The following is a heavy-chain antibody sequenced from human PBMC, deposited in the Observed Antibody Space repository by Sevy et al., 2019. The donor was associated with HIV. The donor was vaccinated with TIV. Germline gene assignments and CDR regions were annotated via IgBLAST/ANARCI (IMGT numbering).Heavy chain of an antibody. V-gene: IGHV3-48*03. CDR2: ISSSGSTI. CDR3: ARGGAYYDSSGYYYGH. CDR1: GFTFSSYE. J-gene: IGHJ4*02. Sequence: GESLKISCAASGFTFSSYEMNWVRQAPGKGLEWVSYISSSGSTIYYADSVKGRFTISRDNAKNSLYLQMNSLRAEDTAVYYCARGGAYYDSSGYYYGHWGQGTLVTVSS. D-gene: IGHD3-22*01.